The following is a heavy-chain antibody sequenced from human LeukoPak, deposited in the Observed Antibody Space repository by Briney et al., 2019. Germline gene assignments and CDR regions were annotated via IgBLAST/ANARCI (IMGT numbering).Heavy chain of an antibody. CDR2: FGPDDDET. Sequence: ASVKVSCKVSGYTLTDVSMHWVGQAPGKGLEGTGGFGPDDDETMYAQKFQGRVTMTEDTSTDTAYMELSSLRSEDTAVYYCATNLGVWFDKNNTWGQGTLVTVSS. D-gene: IGHD3-10*01. J-gene: IGHJ4*02. CDR1: GYTLTDVS. CDR3: ATNLGVWFDKNNT. V-gene: IGHV1-24*01.